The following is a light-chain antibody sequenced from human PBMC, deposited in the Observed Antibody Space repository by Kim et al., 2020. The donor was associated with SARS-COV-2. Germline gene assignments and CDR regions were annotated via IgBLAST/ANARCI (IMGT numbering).Light chain of an antibody. Sequence: QSITLSCTGTSSDVGSYNLVSWYQQHPGKAPKLMIYEVSKRPSGVSNRFSGSKSGNTASLTISGLQAEDEADYYCCSYAGSSTFYVFGTGTQLTVL. CDR3: CSYAGSSTFYV. J-gene: IGLJ1*01. CDR2: EVS. V-gene: IGLV2-23*02. CDR1: SSDVGSYNL.